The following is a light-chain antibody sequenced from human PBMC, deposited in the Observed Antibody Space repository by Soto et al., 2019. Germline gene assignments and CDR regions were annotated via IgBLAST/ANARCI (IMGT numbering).Light chain of an antibody. CDR2: GAS. CDR3: QQYGSSLWT. CDR1: QSVSSSY. J-gene: IGKJ1*01. V-gene: IGKV3-20*01. Sequence: EIVLTQSPGSLSLSPGERATLSCRASQSVSSSYLAWYQQKPGQAPRLLIYGASNMATGIPDRFSGSGSGTDFTLTISRLEPEDFAVYYCQQYGSSLWTFGQGTKVEIK.